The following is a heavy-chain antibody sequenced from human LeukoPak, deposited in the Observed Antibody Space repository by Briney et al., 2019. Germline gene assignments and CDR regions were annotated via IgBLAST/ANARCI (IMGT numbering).Heavy chain of an antibody. CDR3: DY. J-gene: IGHJ4*02. CDR1: GLSFRTSGVC. V-gene: IGHV2-5*02. Sequence: SGPTLVKPTQTLTLTCTFSGLSFRTSGVCVGWLRQSPGKALEWLTVIYWDDYKRYSPSLKSRLTITKDASIHQVVLSMTNMDPVDTATYFFDYWGQGTLVTVSS. CDR2: IYWDDYK.